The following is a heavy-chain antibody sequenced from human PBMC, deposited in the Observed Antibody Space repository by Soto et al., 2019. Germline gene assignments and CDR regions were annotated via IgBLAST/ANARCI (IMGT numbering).Heavy chain of an antibody. CDR3: VKERYAQLWLEDYGMDV. CDR1: GFTFSSYG. V-gene: IGHV3-30*18. J-gene: IGHJ6*02. D-gene: IGHD5-18*01. CDR2: ISYDGTDK. Sequence: QVQLVESGGGVVQPGRSLRLSCAASGFTFSSYGIHWVRQAPGKGLEWVALISYDGTDKYYADSVKGRFTISRDNSKNTLYLQMSSLGSEDTDGYYCVKERYAQLWLEDYGMDVWGQGTTVTV.